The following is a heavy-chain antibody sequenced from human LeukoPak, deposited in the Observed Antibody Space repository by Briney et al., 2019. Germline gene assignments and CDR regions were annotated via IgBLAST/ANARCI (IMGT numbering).Heavy chain of an antibody. D-gene: IGHD2-8*01. CDR1: GGSFSGYY. J-gene: IGHJ5*02. CDR2: LYYSGST. V-gene: IGHV4-34*01. Sequence: SETLSLTCAVYGGSFSGYYWSWIRQPPGKGLEWIGSLYYSGSTYYNPSLKSRVAISVGTSKNQFSLKLRSVTAADTAVYYCARPRSRVSWFDPWGQGTLVTVSS. CDR3: ARPRSRVSWFDP.